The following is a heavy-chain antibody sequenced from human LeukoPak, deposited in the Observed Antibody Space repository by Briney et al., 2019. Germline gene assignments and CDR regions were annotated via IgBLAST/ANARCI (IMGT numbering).Heavy chain of an antibody. V-gene: IGHV4-61*02. CDR1: GGSISSGTHY. D-gene: IGHD2-2*01. Sequence: SQTLSLTCDVSGGSISSGTHYWTWVRQPAGKGLEWIGRIYIGGSTSYNPSLKSRVTMSVDTSKIQFSLNLTSVTAADTAMYYCARGPRMVAMNGYAFDIWGPGTTVIVSS. CDR2: IYIGGST. J-gene: IGHJ3*02. CDR3: ARGPRMVAMNGYAFDI.